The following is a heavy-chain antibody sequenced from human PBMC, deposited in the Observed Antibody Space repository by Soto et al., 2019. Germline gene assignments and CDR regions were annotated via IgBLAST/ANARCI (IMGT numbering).Heavy chain of an antibody. Sequence: SETLSLTCAVYGGSFSGYYWSWIRQPPGKGLEWIGEINHSGSTNYNPSLKSRVTISVDTSKNQFSLKLSSVTAADTAVYYCAITGDYKPYYYYGMDVWGQGTTVTVS. CDR2: INHSGST. CDR3: AITGDYKPYYYYGMDV. D-gene: IGHD4-17*01. J-gene: IGHJ6*02. V-gene: IGHV4-34*01. CDR1: GGSFSGYY.